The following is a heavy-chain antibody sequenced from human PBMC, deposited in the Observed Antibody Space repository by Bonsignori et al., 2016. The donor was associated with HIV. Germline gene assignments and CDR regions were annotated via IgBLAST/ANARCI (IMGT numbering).Heavy chain of an antibody. J-gene: IGHJ4*02. CDR1: GGSISPLY. CDR3: ARGYAAFDL. CDR2: VFYAGST. V-gene: IGHV4-59*11. Sequence: QVQLRESGPTLLKPSDTLSLTCTVSGGSISPLYWSWVRQPPGKGLEWIGFVFYAGSTNYSPSLSSRVTISVDTSKNQFSLNLTSVTAADTAVYYCARGYAAFDLWSQGTLVAVSS. D-gene: IGHD3-16*01.